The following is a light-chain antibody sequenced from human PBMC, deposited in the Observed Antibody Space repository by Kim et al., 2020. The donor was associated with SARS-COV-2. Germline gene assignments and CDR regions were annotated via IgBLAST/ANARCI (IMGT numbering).Light chain of an antibody. CDR3: QSYDSSLSGSGV. CDR2: GNS. V-gene: IGLV1-40*01. CDR1: SSNLGAGYD. Sequence: VTISCTGSSSNLGAGYDVHWYQQLPGTAPKLLLYGNSNRPSGVPDRFSGSKSGTSASLAITGLQAEDEADYYCQSYDSSLSGSGVFGTGTKVTVL. J-gene: IGLJ1*01.